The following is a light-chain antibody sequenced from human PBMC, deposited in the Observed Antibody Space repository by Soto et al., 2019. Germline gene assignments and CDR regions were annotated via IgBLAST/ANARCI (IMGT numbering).Light chain of an antibody. CDR1: SSNIGSNY. CDR3: AAWDDSLSGYV. V-gene: IGLV1-47*02. CDR2: NNN. Sequence: QSVLTQPPSASGTPGQRVTISCSGSSSNIGSNYVYWYQQLPGTAPKLLIYNNNQRPSGVPDRFSGSKSGTSASLAISGLRSEDEADYYCAAWDDSLSGYVFGTGTKLTV. J-gene: IGLJ1*01.